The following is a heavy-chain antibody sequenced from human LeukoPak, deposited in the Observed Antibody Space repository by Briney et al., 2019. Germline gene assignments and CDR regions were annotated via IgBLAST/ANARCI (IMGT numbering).Heavy chain of an antibody. J-gene: IGHJ4*02. D-gene: IGHD5-24*01. CDR2: ISYDGSNK. V-gene: IGHV3-30*03. CDR3: AREGGGYNLDY. CDR1: GFTFSSYG. Sequence: PGGSLRLSCAASGFTFSSYGMHWVRQAPGKGLEWVAVISYDGSNKYYADSVKGRFTISRDNSKNTLYLQMNSLRAEDTAVYYCAREGGGYNLDYWGQGTLVTVSS.